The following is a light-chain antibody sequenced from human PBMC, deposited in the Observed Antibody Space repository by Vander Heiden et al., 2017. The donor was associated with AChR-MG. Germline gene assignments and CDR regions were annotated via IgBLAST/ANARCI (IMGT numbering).Light chain of an antibody. Sequence: QSALTQPPSASGSPGQSVTISCTGTSRDVGGYNYVSWYQQHPGKAPKVMIYEVNKRPSGVPDRFSGSKSGNTASLTVSGLQAEDEADYYCSSYAGINIFRVFGGGTKLTVL. CDR2: EVN. CDR3: SSYAGINIFRV. J-gene: IGLJ3*02. V-gene: IGLV2-8*01. CDR1: SRDVGGYNY.